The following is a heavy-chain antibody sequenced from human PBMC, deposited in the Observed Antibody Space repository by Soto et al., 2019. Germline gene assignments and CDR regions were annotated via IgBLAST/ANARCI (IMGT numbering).Heavy chain of an antibody. V-gene: IGHV4-34*01. Sequence: QVQLQQWGAGLLKPSETLSLTCAVYGGFVSSGSYYWSWIRQPPGKGLAWIGEMSHSGGTHFNPSLHSPVNSAVDRRTNQFSRKMSAVTAAATAMYYCAGVGRGNAADVVDASDICGPGTIVAVSS. J-gene: IGHJ3*02. D-gene: IGHD6-25*01. CDR2: MSHSGGT. CDR1: GGFVSSGSYY. CDR3: AGVGRGNAADVVDASDI.